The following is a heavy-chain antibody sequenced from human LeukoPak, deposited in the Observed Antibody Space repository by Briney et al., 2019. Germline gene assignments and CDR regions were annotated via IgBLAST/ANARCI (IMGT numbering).Heavy chain of an antibody. CDR3: AKSPGGVVSTSFDN. V-gene: IGHV3-23*01. CDR1: GFTFSTYA. J-gene: IGHJ4*02. D-gene: IGHD2-2*01. Sequence: GGSLRLSCAASGFTFSTYAMSWVRQAPGKGREWVSVISVSCGSTYYADSVKGRFPISRDNSKNTLYLQMNSLRAEDTAVYYCAKSPGGVVSTSFDNWGQGTLVTVSS. CDR2: ISVSCGST.